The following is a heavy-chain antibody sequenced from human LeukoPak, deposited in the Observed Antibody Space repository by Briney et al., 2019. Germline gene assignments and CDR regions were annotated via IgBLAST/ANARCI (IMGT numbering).Heavy chain of an antibody. CDR3: ARVKGSSWNNWFDP. CDR1: GGSFSGYY. CDR2: IYTSGST. D-gene: IGHD6-13*01. J-gene: IGHJ5*02. V-gene: IGHV4-59*10. Sequence: SETLSLTCAVYGGSFSGYYWSWIRQPAGKGLEWIGRIYTSGSTNYNPSLKSRVTMSVDTSKNQFSLKLSSVTAADTAVYYCARVKGSSWNNWFDPWGQGTLVTVSS.